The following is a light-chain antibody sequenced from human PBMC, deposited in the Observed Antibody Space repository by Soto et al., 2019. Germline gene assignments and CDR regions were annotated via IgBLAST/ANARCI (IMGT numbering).Light chain of an antibody. CDR1: IYDVGAYHY. J-gene: IGLJ2*01. CDR3: VSYTTTGALV. CDR2: EVS. V-gene: IGLV2-14*01. Sequence: QSVLTQPASVSGSPGQSITISCTGTIYDVGAYHYVSWYQQFPDKAPKLILYEVSSRPSGISSRFSGFRSGSTASLKVSGLQPEDDGHYYCVSYTTTGALVFGGGTKLTVL.